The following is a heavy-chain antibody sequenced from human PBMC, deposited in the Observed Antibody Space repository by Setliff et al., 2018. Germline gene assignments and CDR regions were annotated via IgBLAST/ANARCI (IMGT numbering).Heavy chain of an antibody. J-gene: IGHJ4*02. CDR2: IHHSGKA. CDR1: GFSISSGYY. CDR3: ARVGGNIAAAAPVYTYYFDY. Sequence: SETLSLTCAVSGFSISSGYYWGWIRQPPGKGLEWIVNIHHSGKAYYNPSLKSRVTMSVDTFKNHVSLKLSSVTAADTAVYYCARVGGNIAAAAPVYTYYFDYWGQGTLVTVSS. D-gene: IGHD6-13*01. V-gene: IGHV4-38-2*01.